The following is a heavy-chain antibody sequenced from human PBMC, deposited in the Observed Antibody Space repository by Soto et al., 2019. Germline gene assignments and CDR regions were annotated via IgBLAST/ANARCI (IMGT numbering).Heavy chain of an antibody. CDR2: ISAYNGNT. D-gene: IGHD6-13*01. Sequence: GASVKVSCKASGYTITSYGISWVRQAPGQGLEWMGWISAYNGNTNYAQKLQGRVTMTTDTSTSTAYMELRSLRSDDTAVYYCARGRAAAAENWFDPWGQGTLVTVSS. V-gene: IGHV1-18*01. CDR1: GYTITSYG. CDR3: ARGRAAAAENWFDP. J-gene: IGHJ5*02.